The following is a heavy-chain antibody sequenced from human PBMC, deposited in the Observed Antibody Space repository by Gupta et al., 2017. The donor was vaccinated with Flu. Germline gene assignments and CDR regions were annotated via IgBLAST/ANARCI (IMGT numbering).Heavy chain of an antibody. D-gene: IGHD2-8*01. Sequence: MGVSWIRQPPGKALEWLAHIFSNDEKSYSTSLKSRLTISKDTSKSQVVLTMTNMDPVDTATYYCARTVGFLYYAFLGGYFDLWGRGTLVTVSS. V-gene: IGHV2-26*01. CDR2: IFSNDEK. CDR1: MG. J-gene: IGHJ2*01. CDR3: ARTVGFLYYAFLGGYFDL.